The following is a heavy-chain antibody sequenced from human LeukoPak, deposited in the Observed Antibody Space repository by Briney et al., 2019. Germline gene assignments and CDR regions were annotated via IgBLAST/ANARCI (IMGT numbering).Heavy chain of an antibody. J-gene: IGHJ5*02. Sequence: QSGGSLRLSCAAPGFTFSSYAMSWVRQAPGKGLEWVSAISASGGSTYYADSVKGQFTISRDNSKNTLYLQMNSLRAEDTAVYYCAKGPARYFDWPHPSANWFDPWGQGTLVTVSS. D-gene: IGHD3-9*01. CDR2: ISASGGST. CDR1: GFTFSSYA. V-gene: IGHV3-23*01. CDR3: AKGPARYFDWPHPSANWFDP.